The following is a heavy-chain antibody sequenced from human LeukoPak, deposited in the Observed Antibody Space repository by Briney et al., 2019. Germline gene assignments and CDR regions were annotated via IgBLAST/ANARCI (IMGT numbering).Heavy chain of an antibody. CDR2: IKQDGSEK. CDR3: ARAPRDSKYAIFDY. D-gene: IGHD2-8*01. J-gene: IGHJ4*02. CDR1: GFTFSTYW. V-gene: IGHV3-7*04. Sequence: PGGSLRLSCEASGFTFSTYWMSWVRQAPGKGLEWVANIKQDGSEKYYVDSVKGRFTISRDNAKNSLYLQMNSLRAEDTAVYYCARAPRDSKYAIFDYWGQGTLVTGSS.